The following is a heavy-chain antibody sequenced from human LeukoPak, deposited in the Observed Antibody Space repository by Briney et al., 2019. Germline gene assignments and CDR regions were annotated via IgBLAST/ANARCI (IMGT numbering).Heavy chain of an antibody. CDR2: ISSSSSYI. Sequence: GGSLRLSCAASGFTFSSYWMHWVRHAPGKGLVWVSSISSSSSYIYYADSVKGRFTISRDNAKNSLYLQMNSLRAEDTAVYYCARTDYGGNSLGVDYWGQGTLVTVSS. CDR3: ARTDYGGNSLGVDY. V-gene: IGHV3-21*01. CDR1: GFTFSSYW. J-gene: IGHJ4*02. D-gene: IGHD4-23*01.